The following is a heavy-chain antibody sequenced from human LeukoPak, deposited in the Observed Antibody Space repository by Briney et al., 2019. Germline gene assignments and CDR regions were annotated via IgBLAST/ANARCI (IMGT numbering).Heavy chain of an antibody. CDR1: GYTFTGYY. J-gene: IGHJ6*02. D-gene: IGHD3-3*01. CDR2: INPSGGST. V-gene: IGHV1-46*01. Sequence: ASVKVSCKASGYTFTGYYMHWVRQAPGQGLEWMGIINPSGGSTSYAQKFQGRVTMTRDTSTSTVYMELSSLRSEDTAVYYCARARGDFWSGYYIHYYGMDVWGQGTTVTVSS. CDR3: ARARGDFWSGYYIHYYGMDV.